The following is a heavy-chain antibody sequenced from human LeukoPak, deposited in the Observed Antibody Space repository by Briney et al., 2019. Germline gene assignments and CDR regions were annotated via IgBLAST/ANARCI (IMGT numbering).Heavy chain of an antibody. CDR3: TRDRPLHY. Sequence: KPGGSLRLSCTASGFTFGDYAMSWVRQAPGKGLEWVGFIRSKAYGGTTEYAASVRGRFTISRDDSKSIAYLQMNSLKTEDTAVYYCTRDRPLHYWGQGTLVTVSS. V-gene: IGHV3-49*04. CDR2: IRSKAYGGTT. J-gene: IGHJ4*02. CDR1: GFTFGDYA.